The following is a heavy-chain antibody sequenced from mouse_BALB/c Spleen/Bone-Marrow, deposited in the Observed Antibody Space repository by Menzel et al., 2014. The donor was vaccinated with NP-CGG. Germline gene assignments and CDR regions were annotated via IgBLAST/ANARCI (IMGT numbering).Heavy chain of an antibody. D-gene: IGHD1-1*01. J-gene: IGHJ3*01. CDR3: ALYYCNSSGFAY. Sequence: VQLQQSGAELVKPGASVKLSCTASGFNIKDTYMHWVKQRPEQGLEWIGRIDPANGNTKYDPKFQGKATITADTSSNTAYLQLSSLTSEHTAVYYCALYYCNSSGFAYWGQGTLVTVSA. CDR1: GFNIKDTY. CDR2: IDPANGNT. V-gene: IGHV14-3*02.